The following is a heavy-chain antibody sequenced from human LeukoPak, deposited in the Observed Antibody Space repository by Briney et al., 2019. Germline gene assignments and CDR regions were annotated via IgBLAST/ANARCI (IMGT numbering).Heavy chain of an antibody. V-gene: IGHV4-59*01. CDR2: IFYSGST. CDR3: ARAGPWQIDP. Sequence: SETLSLTCTVSGGSINSYYWSWIRQPPGKGLEWIGHIFYSGSTNYNPSLKSRVTISVDRSKKQFSLRLTSVTAADTAVYYCARAGPWQIDPWGRGTLVTVSS. D-gene: IGHD3-10*01. J-gene: IGHJ5*02. CDR1: GGSINSYY.